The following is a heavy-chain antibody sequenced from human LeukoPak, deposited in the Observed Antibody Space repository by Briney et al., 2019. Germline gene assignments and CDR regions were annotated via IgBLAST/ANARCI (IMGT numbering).Heavy chain of an antibody. V-gene: IGHV4-38-2*01. D-gene: IGHD3-16*01. J-gene: IGHJ4*02. Sequence: SETLSLTCAVSGYSLGKNYYRGFIRQSPGKGLEWIGRIYGRASTSYNPSLMNRVTMSVDTSKNHFSLQLTSVTAADTAVYYCARYDARGSASTRFDYWGPGILVTVSS. CDR2: IYGRAST. CDR1: GYSLGKNYY. CDR3: ARYDARGSASTRFDY.